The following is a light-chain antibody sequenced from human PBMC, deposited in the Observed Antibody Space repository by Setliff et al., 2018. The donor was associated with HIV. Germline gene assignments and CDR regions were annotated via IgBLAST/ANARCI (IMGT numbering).Light chain of an antibody. V-gene: IGLV2-14*01. CDR1: SRDVGGYNY. CDR2: EVR. CDR3: SSYAITNTLP. J-gene: IGLJ1*01. Sequence: QSALTQPASVSGSPGQSITISCTGTSRDVGGYNYVSWYQQHPGKAPKLIIYEVRNRPSGVSNRFSGSKSGNTASLTISGLQTEDEADYYCSSYAITNTLPFGTGTKVTGL.